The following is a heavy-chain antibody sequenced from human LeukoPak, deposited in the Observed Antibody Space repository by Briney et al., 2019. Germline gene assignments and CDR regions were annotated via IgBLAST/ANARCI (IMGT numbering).Heavy chain of an antibody. V-gene: IGHV3-49*03. D-gene: IGHD2-15*01. CDR3: TRGGPIVVVVAATEFDP. Sequence: GGSLRLSCTASGFTFGDYAMSWFRQAPGKGLEWVGFIRSKAYGGTTGYAASVKGRFTISRDDSKSIAYLQMNSLKTEDTAVYYCTRGGPIVVVVAATEFDPWGQGTLVTVSS. J-gene: IGHJ5*02. CDR1: GFTFGDYA. CDR2: IRSKAYGGTT.